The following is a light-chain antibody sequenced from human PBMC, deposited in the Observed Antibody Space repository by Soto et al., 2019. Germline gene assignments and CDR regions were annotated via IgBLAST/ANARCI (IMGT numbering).Light chain of an antibody. CDR2: KAS. J-gene: IGKJ1*01. Sequence: DIQMTQSPSTLSGSVGDRVTITCRASQTISSWLAWYQQKPGKAPKLLIYKASTLKSGIPSRFSGSGSGTEFTPTISSLQPDDFATYYCQRSYGSPPWTFGQGTKVDI. CDR3: QRSYGSPPWT. V-gene: IGKV1-5*03. CDR1: QTISSW.